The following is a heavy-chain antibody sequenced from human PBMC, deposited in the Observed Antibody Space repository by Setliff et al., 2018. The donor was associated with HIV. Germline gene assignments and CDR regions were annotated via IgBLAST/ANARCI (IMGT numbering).Heavy chain of an antibody. V-gene: IGHV5-51*01. Sequence: ESLKISCQVSGYNFTSFWIGWVRQMPGKGLEWMGIIYPGDSDTSYSPSFQGQVSISVDKSVSTAYLQWSSLRASDTAMYYCARHAYGCSNGICYISDYWGQGTLVTVSS. J-gene: IGHJ4*02. CDR1: GYNFTSFW. D-gene: IGHD2-8*01. CDR2: IYPGDSDT. CDR3: ARHAYGCSNGICYISDY.